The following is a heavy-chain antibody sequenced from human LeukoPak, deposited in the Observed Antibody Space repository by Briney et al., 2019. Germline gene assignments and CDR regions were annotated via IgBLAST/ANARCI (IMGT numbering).Heavy chain of an antibody. J-gene: IGHJ4*02. CDR1: GFTFSDYY. CDR3: AKGARRITMIVVVMPRPNYFDY. CDR2: ISSSGSTI. V-gene: IGHV3-11*01. Sequence: PGGSLRLSCAASGFTFSDYYMSWIRQAPGKGLEWVSYISSSGSTIYYADSVKGRFTISRDNAKNSLYLQMNSLRAEDTAVYYCAKGARRITMIVVVMPRPNYFDYWGQGTLVTVSS. D-gene: IGHD3-22*01.